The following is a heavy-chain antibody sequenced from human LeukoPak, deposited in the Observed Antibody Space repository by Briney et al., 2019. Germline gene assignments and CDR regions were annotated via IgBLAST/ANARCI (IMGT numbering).Heavy chain of an antibody. J-gene: IGHJ4*02. CDR2: IYASGST. D-gene: IGHD6-19*01. Sequence: SETLSLTCTVSGGSISSYYWTWIRQPAGKGLEWIGRIYASGSTNYNPSLKSRVTMSVDTSKNQFSLKLSSVTAADTAVYYCARDRATSSDWFGRDDFDYWGQGTLVTVSS. CDR3: ARDRATSSDWFGRDDFDY. CDR1: GGSISSYY. V-gene: IGHV4-4*07.